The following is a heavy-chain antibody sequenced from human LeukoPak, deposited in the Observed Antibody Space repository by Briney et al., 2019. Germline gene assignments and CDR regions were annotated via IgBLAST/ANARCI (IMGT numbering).Heavy chain of an antibody. CDR3: ARSRVGARRRIDY. Sequence: ASVKVSCKASGYTFTSYDINWVRQATGQGLEWMGWMNPNSGNTGYAQKFQGRVTMTRSTSINTAYIELNSLTSEDTAVYYCARSRVGARRRIDYWGQGSLVTVSS. CDR2: MNPNSGNT. D-gene: IGHD1-26*01. CDR1: GYTFTSYD. J-gene: IGHJ4*02. V-gene: IGHV1-8*01.